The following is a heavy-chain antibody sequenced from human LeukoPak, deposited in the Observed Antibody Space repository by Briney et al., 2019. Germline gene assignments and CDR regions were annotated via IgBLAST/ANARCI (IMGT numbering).Heavy chain of an antibody. J-gene: IGHJ4*02. Sequence: GASVKVSCKASGYTFTGFHMHWVRQAPGQGLEWMGWINPNSGGTNYAQKFQGRVTMTRDTSISTVYMELSRLRSDDTAVYYCARGPSLWELLSVGHHTTFDYWGQGTLVTVSS. CDR2: INPNSGGT. CDR3: ARGPSLWELLSVGHHTTFDY. V-gene: IGHV1-2*02. D-gene: IGHD1-26*01. CDR1: GYTFTGFH.